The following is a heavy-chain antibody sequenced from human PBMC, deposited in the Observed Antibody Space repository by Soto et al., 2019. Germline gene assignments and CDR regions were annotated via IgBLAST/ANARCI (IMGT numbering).Heavy chain of an antibody. Sequence: EVQLVESGGGLIQPGSLRLSCAASGFTVSSNYMSWVRQAPGKGLEWVSVMYSGGSTYYADSVKGRFTISRDNSKNTLFLQMNSLRADDTAVYYCARDHQGNWYFNLWGRGTLVTVSS. V-gene: IGHV3-53*01. J-gene: IGHJ2*01. D-gene: IGHD3-10*01. CDR3: ARDHQGNWYFNL. CDR1: GFTVSSNY. CDR2: MYSGGST.